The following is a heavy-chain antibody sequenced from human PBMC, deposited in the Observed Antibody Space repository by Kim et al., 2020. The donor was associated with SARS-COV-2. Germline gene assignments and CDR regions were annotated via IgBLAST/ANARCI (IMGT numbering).Heavy chain of an antibody. D-gene: IGHD6-13*01. CDR2: IRSKANSYAT. J-gene: IGHJ4*02. CDR3: TRHGAVSSSWQNDY. V-gene: IGHV3-73*01. CDR1: GFTFSGSA. Sequence: GGSLRLSCAASGFTFSGSAMHWVRQASGKGLEWVGRIRSKANSYATAYAASVKGRFTISRDDSKNTAYLQMNSLKTEDTAVYYCTRHGAVSSSWQNDYWGQGTLVTVSS.